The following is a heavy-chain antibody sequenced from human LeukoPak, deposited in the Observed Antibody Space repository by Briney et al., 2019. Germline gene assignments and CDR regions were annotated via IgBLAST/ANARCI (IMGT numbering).Heavy chain of an antibody. Sequence: ASVKVSCKASGYTFTSYYMHWVRQAPGQGLEWMGIINPSGGSTSYAQKFQGRVTMTRDMSTSTVYMELSSLRSEDAAVYYCARDLGDYSSDWYVVGATTFYFDYWGQGTLVTVSS. D-gene: IGHD6-19*01. V-gene: IGHV1-46*01. J-gene: IGHJ4*02. CDR3: ARDLGDYSSDWYVVGATTFYFDY. CDR2: INPSGGST. CDR1: GYTFTSYY.